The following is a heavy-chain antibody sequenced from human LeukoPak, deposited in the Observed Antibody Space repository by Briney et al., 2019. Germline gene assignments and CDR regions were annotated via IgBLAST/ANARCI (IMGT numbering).Heavy chain of an antibody. CDR1: GGTISSGSYY. J-gene: IGHJ4*02. CDR3: ARESPVLLWFGAFDY. CDR2: IYTSGST. Sequence: SQTLSLTCTVSGGTISSGSYYWSWIRQPAGKGLEWIGRIYTSGSTNYNPSLKSRVTISVDTSKNQFSLKLSSVTAADTAVYYCARESPVLLWFGAFDYWGQGTLVTVSS. D-gene: IGHD3-10*01. V-gene: IGHV4-61*02.